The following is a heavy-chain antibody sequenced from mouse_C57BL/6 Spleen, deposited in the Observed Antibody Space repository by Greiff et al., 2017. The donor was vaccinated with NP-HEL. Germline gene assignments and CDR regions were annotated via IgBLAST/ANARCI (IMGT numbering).Heavy chain of an antibody. Sequence: VQLVESGPGLVAPSQSLSITCTVSGFSLTSYGVSWVRQPPGKGLEWLGVIWGYGSTNFHSALIARLSLSKENSKSQVFLKLNRLHTDDTATYYCAKEGYTSYWYFDVWGTGTTVTVSS. D-gene: IGHD3-1*01. CDR1: GFSLTSYG. V-gene: IGHV2-3*01. CDR3: AKEGYTSYWYFDV. J-gene: IGHJ1*03. CDR2: IWGYGST.